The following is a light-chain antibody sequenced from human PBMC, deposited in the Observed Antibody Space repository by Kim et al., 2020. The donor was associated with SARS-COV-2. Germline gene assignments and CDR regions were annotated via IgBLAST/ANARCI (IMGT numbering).Light chain of an antibody. CDR2: YGS. J-gene: IGLJ3*02. V-gene: IGLV3-21*04. CDR3: QVWDGSSDRREV. Sequence: GKTARITCEGDNMGSKRVHWYQQKPGQAPVLLIYYGSDRPSGIPERFSGSNAGNTATLTISRVEAGDEADYYCQVWDGSSDRREVFGGGTQLTVL. CDR1: NMGSKR.